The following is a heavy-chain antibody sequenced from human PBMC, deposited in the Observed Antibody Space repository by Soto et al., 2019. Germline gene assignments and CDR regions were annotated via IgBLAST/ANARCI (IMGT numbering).Heavy chain of an antibody. D-gene: IGHD5-12*01. CDR1: GGSFSGYY. J-gene: IGHJ4*02. Sequence: SETLSLTCAVYGGSFSGYYWSWIRQPPGKGLEWIGEINHSGSTNYNPSLKSRVTISVDTSKNQFSLKLSSVTAADTAVYYCARGGRRLSRHFDYWGQGTLVTVSS. V-gene: IGHV4-34*01. CDR3: ARGGRRLSRHFDY. CDR2: INHSGST.